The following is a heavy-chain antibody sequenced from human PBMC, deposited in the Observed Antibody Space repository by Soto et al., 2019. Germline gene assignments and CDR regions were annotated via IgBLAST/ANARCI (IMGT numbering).Heavy chain of an antibody. CDR1: GGSFSGYY. Sequence: PSETLSLTCAVYGGSFSGYYWSWIRQPPGKGLEWIGEINHSGSTNYNPSLKSRVTISVDTSKNQFSLKLSSVTAADTAVYYCARYGSGSTNHWGQGTLVTVSS. CDR2: INHSGST. J-gene: IGHJ5*02. CDR3: ARYGSGSTNH. V-gene: IGHV4-34*01. D-gene: IGHD3-10*01.